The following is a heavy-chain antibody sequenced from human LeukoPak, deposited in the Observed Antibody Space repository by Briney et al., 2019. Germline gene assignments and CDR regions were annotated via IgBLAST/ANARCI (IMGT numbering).Heavy chain of an antibody. D-gene: IGHD3-3*01. V-gene: IGHV4-61*08. Sequence: TSQTLSLTCTVSGGSISSGGYYWSWIRQPPGKGLEWIGYIYYSGSTNYNPSLKSRVTISVDTSKNQFSLKLSSVTAADTAVYYCARDPAAITIFGVVPLGMDVWGQGTTVTVSS. J-gene: IGHJ6*02. CDR3: ARDPAAITIFGVVPLGMDV. CDR1: GGSISSGGYY. CDR2: IYYSGST.